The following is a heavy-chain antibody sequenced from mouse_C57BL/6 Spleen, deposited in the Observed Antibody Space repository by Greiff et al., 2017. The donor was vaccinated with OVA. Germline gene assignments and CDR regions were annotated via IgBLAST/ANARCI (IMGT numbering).Heavy chain of an antibody. D-gene: IGHD1-2*01. Sequence: QVQLQQSGAELVRPGASVTLSCKASGYTFTDYEMHWVKQTPVHGLEWIGAIDPETGGTAYHQKFKGKAILTADKSSSTAYMELRSLTSEDSAVYYCTRSPSTRTAYWGQGTTLTVSS. CDR1: GYTFTDYE. V-gene: IGHV1-15*01. CDR2: IDPETGGT. CDR3: TRSPSTRTAY. J-gene: IGHJ2*01.